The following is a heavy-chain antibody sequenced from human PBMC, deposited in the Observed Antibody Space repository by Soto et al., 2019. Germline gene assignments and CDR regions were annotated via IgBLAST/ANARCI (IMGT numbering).Heavy chain of an antibody. V-gene: IGHV3-30*03. CDR1: GFTFSSYG. J-gene: IGHJ4*02. Sequence: VQLVESGGGVVQPGRSLRLSCAASGFTFSSYGMHWVRQAPGKGLEWVAVISYDGSNKYYADSVKGRFTISRDNSKNTLYLQMNSLRAEDTAVYYCARGYSGYVNGGVLGYWGQGTLVTVSS. CDR2: ISYDGSNK. D-gene: IGHD5-12*01. CDR3: ARGYSGYVNGGVLGY.